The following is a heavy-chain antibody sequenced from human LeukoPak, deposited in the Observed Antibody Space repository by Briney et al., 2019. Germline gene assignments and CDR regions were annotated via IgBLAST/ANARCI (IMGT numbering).Heavy chain of an antibody. CDR1: GGSISSSNW. V-gene: IGHV4-39*01. J-gene: IGHJ4*02. D-gene: IGHD6-6*01. Sequence: SETLSLTCAVSGGSISSSNWWSWVRQPPGKGLEWIGSIYYSGSTYYNPSLKSRVTISVDTSKNQFSLKLSSVTAADTAVYYCARQTSIAARPFDYWGQGTLVTVSS. CDR3: ARQTSIAARPFDY. CDR2: IYYSGST.